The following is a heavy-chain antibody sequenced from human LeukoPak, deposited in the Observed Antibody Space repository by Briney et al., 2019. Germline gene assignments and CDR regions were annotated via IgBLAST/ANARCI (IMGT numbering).Heavy chain of an antibody. Sequence: GGSLRLSCAASGFPFSSYAMNWVRQAPGKGLEWVSAISGSGGNTYYADSVKGRFTISRDNSKNTLYLQMNSLRAADTAVYYCAKAEGPTATRGNWFDPWGQGILVTVSS. D-gene: IGHD1-1*01. V-gene: IGHV3-23*01. J-gene: IGHJ5*02. CDR3: AKAEGPTATRGNWFDP. CDR2: ISGSGGNT. CDR1: GFPFSSYA.